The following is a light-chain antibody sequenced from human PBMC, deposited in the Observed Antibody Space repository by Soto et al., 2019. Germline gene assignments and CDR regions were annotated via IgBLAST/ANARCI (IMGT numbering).Light chain of an antibody. Sequence: QSVLTQPPSASASLGASVTLTCTLSSGYSNYKVDWYQQRQGKGPRFVMRVGTGGIVGSKGDGIPDRFSVLGSGLNRYLTIKNIQEEDESDYHCGADHGSGSNFVAVFGGGTKLTVL. CDR2: VGTGGIVG. CDR1: SGYSNYK. CDR3: GADHGSGSNFVAV. J-gene: IGLJ2*01. V-gene: IGLV9-49*01.